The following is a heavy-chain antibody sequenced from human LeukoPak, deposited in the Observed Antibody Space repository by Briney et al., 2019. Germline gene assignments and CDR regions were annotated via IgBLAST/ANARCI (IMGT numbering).Heavy chain of an antibody. V-gene: IGHV1-46*01. J-gene: IGHJ4*02. CDR1: GYTFTSCY. D-gene: IGHD6-19*01. CDR3: ARWVAGRFYYFDY. CDR2: INPSGGST. Sequence: ASVKVSCKASGYTFTSCYMHWVRQAPGQGLEWMGIINPSGGSTSYAQKFQGRVTMTRDMSTSTVYMELSSLRSEDTAVYYCARWVAGRFYYFDYWGQGTLVTVSS.